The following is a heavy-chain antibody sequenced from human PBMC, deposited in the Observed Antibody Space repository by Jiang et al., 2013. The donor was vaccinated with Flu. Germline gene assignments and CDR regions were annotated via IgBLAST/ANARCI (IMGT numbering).Heavy chain of an antibody. J-gene: IGHJ5*02. D-gene: IGHD2-15*01. CDR3: ARDNPRVVVVAATPGWFDP. Sequence: QLVESGAEVKKPGASVKVSCKASGYTFTNYGISWVRQAPGQGLEWMGGIIPIFGTANYAQKFQGRVTITADESTSTAYMELSSLRSEDTAVYYCARDNPRVVVVAATPGWFDPWGQGTLVTVSS. CDR1: GYTFTNYG. CDR2: IIPIFGTA. V-gene: IGHV1-69*13.